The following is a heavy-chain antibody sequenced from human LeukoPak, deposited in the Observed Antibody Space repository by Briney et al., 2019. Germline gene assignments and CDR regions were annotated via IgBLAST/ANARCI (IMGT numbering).Heavy chain of an antibody. V-gene: IGHV3-7*03. CDR1: GFTFNRSW. Sequence: PGGSLRLSCAASGFTFNRSWMNWVRQAPGKGLEWVANMDPSGSQKRYVDSVKGRFTISKDNPGTSLYLDMYSLRAEDTGIYYCAIWTSGNFWGQGTLVTVSS. J-gene: IGHJ4*02. D-gene: IGHD1-1*01. CDR2: MDPSGSQK. CDR3: AIWTSGNF.